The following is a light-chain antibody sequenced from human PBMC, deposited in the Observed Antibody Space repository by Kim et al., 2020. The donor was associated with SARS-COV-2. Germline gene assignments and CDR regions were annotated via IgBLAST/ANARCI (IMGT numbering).Light chain of an antibody. CDR2: WAS. CDR3: LQSYISPAT. V-gene: IGKV4-1*01. Sequence: DFVVTQSPDSLAVSLGERATVNCKSSQSLLSFSDNKNYLAWYQKKPGQPPKLLIYWASTRESGVSDRFSGSGSGTDFTLTISSLQSEDVAVYYCLQSYISPATFGQGTKVDIK. CDR1: QSLLSFSDNKNY. J-gene: IGKJ1*01.